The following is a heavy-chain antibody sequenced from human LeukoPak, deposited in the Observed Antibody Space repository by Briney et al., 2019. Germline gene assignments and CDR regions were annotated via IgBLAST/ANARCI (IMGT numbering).Heavy chain of an antibody. V-gene: IGHV1-8*01. Sequence: APVKVSCKASGYTFTSYDINWVRQATGQGLEWMGWMNPNSGNTGYAQKFQGRVTMTRNTSISTAYMELSSLRSEDTAVYYCARGPLYYGSGSYVYYYYGMDVWGQGTTVTVSS. D-gene: IGHD3-10*01. J-gene: IGHJ6*02. CDR3: ARGPLYYGSGSYVYYYYGMDV. CDR2: MNPNSGNT. CDR1: GYTFTSYD.